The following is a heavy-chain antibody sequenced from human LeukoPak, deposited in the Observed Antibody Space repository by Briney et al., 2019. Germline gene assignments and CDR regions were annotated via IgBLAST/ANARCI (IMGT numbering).Heavy chain of an antibody. CDR2: IYYSGST. CDR3: ARDGITMVRGGLDY. Sequence: KSSETLSLTCTVSGGSISSYYWSWIRQPPGKGLEWIGYIYYSGSTNYNPSLKSRVTISVDTSKNQFSLKLSSVTAADTAVYYCARDGITMVRGGLDYWGQGTLVTVSS. CDR1: GGSISSYY. J-gene: IGHJ4*02. D-gene: IGHD3-10*01. V-gene: IGHV4-59*01.